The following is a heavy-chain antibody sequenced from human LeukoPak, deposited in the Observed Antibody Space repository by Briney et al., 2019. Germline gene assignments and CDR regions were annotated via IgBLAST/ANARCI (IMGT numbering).Heavy chain of an antibody. CDR3: ARVRYIEMALYYFDY. CDR2: IYSGGST. J-gene: IGHJ4*02. V-gene: IGHV3-66*01. D-gene: IGHD5-24*01. CDR1: GFTVSSNY. Sequence: GGSLRLSCAASGFTVSSNYMSWVRQAXXXXXEXVSVIYSGGSTYYADSVKGRFTISRDNSKNTLYLQMNSLRAEDTAVYYCARVRYIEMALYYFDYWGQGTLVTVSS.